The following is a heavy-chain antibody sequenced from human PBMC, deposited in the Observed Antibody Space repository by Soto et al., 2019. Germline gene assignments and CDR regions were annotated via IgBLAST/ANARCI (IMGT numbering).Heavy chain of an antibody. D-gene: IGHD6-6*01. J-gene: IGHJ4*02. CDR2: IYYSGST. CDR3: ATMRSLAARPLN. CDR1: GGSISSGGYY. Sequence: SETLSLTCTVSGGSISSGGYYWSWIRQHPGKGLEWIGYIYYSGSTYYNPSLKSRVTISVDTSKNQFSLKLSSVTAADTAVYYCATMRSLAARPLNWGQGTLVTVSS. V-gene: IGHV4-31*03.